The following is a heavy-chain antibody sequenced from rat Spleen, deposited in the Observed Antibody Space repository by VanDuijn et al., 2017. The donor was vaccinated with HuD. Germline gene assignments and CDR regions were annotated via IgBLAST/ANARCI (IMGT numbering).Heavy chain of an antibody. V-gene: IGHV5-29*01. D-gene: IGHD3-1*01. Sequence: EVQLVESGGGFVQPGRSMKLSCAASGFTFSNYLMHWVRQTPGKGLEWVATISYDDRTTYYRDSVKGRFTISRDNTKSTLSLQVESLRSEDTATYYCARQSPQWYFDFWGPGTMVTVSS. J-gene: IGHJ1*01. CDR3: ARQSPQWYFDF. CDR1: GFTFSNYL. CDR2: ISYDDRTT.